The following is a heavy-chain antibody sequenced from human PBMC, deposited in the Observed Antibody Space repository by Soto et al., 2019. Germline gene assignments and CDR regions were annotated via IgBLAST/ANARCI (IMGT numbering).Heavy chain of an antibody. CDR2: IYYSGST. Sequence: SETLSLTCTVSGGSISSYYWSWIRQPPGKGLEWIGYIYYSGSTNYNPSLKSRVTISVDTSKNQFSLKLSSVTAADTAVYHCARGPRTIVVVIDGYYFDYWGQGTLVTVSS. CDR3: ARGPRTIVVVIDGYYFDY. J-gene: IGHJ4*02. V-gene: IGHV4-59*01. CDR1: GGSISSYY. D-gene: IGHD3-22*01.